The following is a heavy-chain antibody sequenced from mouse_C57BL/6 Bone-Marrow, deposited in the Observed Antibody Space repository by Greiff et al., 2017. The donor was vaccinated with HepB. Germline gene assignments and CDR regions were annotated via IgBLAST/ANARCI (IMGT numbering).Heavy chain of an antibody. J-gene: IGHJ2*01. Sequence: EVQLVESGGDLVKPGGSLKLSCAASGFTFSSYGMSWVRQTPDKRLEWVATISSGGSYTYYPDSVKGRFTISRDNAKNTLYLQMSSLKSEDTAMYYCARRSTVRFDYWGQGTTLTVSS. V-gene: IGHV5-6*01. CDR2: ISSGGSYT. D-gene: IGHD1-1*01. CDR3: ARRSTVRFDY. CDR1: GFTFSSYG.